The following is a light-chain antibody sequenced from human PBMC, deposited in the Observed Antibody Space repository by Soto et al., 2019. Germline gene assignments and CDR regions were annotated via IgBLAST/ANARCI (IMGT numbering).Light chain of an antibody. CDR2: DAS. CDR3: QHYHGWPIT. J-gene: IGKJ5*01. CDR1: QSVSSH. Sequence: DIVMTQSPLSLPVTPGEPASISSRASQSVSSHLAWYQHKPGQAPRLLFYDASTRATGIPARFSGSGSGTEFTLTISSLQSEDFAVYYCQHYHGWPITFGQGTRLEIK. V-gene: IGKV3-15*01.